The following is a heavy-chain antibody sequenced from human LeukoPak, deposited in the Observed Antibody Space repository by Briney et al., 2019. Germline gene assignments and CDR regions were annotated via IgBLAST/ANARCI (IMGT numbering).Heavy chain of an antibody. J-gene: IGHJ4*02. CDR1: GFTFSSYA. CDR3: AKTVDYYDSSGPDY. CDR2: ISGSGGGT. V-gene: IGHV3-23*01. D-gene: IGHD3-22*01. Sequence: GGSLRLSCAASGFTFSSYAMSWVRQAPGKGLEWVSAISGSGGGTYYADSVKGRFTISRDNSKNTLYLQMNSLRAEDTAVYYCAKTVDYYDSSGPDYWGQGTLVTVSS.